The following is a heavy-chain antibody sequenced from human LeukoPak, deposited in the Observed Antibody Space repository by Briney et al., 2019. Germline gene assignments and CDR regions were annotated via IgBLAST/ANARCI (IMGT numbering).Heavy chain of an antibody. CDR1: GFTFSSYG. D-gene: IGHD3-9*01. V-gene: IGHV3-30*02. Sequence: GGSLRLSCAASGFTFSSYGMRCVRRAPGRGLGWVAFIRYDGSNKYYADSVKGRFTISRDNSKNTLYLQMNSLRAEDTAVYYCAKGLFRYFDQLDYWGQGTLVTVSS. J-gene: IGHJ4*02. CDR2: IRYDGSNK. CDR3: AKGLFRYFDQLDY.